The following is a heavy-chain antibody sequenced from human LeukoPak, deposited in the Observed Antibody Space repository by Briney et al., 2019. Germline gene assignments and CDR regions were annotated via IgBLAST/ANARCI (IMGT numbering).Heavy chain of an antibody. D-gene: IGHD3-3*01. CDR1: GGSFSGYY. CDR2: VNHSGST. Sequence: SSETLSLTCAVYGGSFSGYYWSWIRQPPGKGLEWIGEVNHSGSTYYNPSLKSRVTISVDTSKNQFSLKLSSVTAADTAVYYCARGDFWSGYYPPDYFDYWGQGTLVTVSS. CDR3: ARGDFWSGYYPPDYFDY. J-gene: IGHJ4*02. V-gene: IGHV4-34*01.